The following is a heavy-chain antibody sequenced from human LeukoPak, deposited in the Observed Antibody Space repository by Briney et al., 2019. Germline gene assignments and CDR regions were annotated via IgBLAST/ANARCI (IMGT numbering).Heavy chain of an antibody. V-gene: IGHV1-69*13. J-gene: IGHJ4*02. CDR3: ARGPYFYFGHPVYY. CDR1: GGTFSSYA. CDR2: IIPIFGTA. D-gene: IGHD3/OR15-3a*01. Sequence: SVKVSCKASGGTFSSYAISWVRQAPGQGLEWMGGIIPIFGTANYAQKFQGRVTITADESTSTAYMELSSLRSEDTAVYYCARGPYFYFGHPVYYWGQGTLVTVSS.